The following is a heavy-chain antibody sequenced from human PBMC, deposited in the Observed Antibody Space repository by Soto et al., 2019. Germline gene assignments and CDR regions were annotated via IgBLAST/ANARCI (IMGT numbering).Heavy chain of an antibody. J-gene: IGHJ4*02. CDR3: ARDVGYGLIDY. CDR2: SNAYNGNT. V-gene: IGHV1-18*01. Sequence: QVQLVQSGAEVTKPGASVKVSCKASGYTFTSYGISWVRQAPGQWLEWMGWSNAYNGNTNFAQKLQGRVTMTTDTSTSTAYMELRSLRFDDTAVYYCARDVGYGLIDYWGQGTLVTVSS. D-gene: IGHD5-18*01. CDR1: GYTFTSYG.